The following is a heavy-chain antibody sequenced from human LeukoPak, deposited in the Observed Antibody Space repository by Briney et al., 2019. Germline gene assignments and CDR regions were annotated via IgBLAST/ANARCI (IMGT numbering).Heavy chain of an antibody. CDR2: ISYDGSNK. J-gene: IGHJ4*02. CDR1: GFTFSSYG. CDR3: AKSNVRGTWSTPFDY. Sequence: PGRSLRLSCAASGFTFSSYGMHWVRQAPGKGLEWVADISYDGSNKYYADSVKGRFTISKYNYKNTLYLQMNSLRAEDTAVYYCAKSNVRGTWSTPFDYWGQGTLVTVSS. D-gene: IGHD3-10*02. V-gene: IGHV3-30*18.